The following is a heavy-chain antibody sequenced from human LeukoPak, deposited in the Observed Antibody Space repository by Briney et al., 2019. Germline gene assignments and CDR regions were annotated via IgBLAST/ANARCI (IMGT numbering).Heavy chain of an antibody. D-gene: IGHD1-26*01. CDR2: INDIGART. CDR1: GFTFSNYA. J-gene: IGHJ4*02. CDR3: AKRAVGVAYYFDS. V-gene: IGHV3-23*01. Sequence: PGGSLRLSCAASGFTFSNYAMSWVRQAPGKGLEWVSTINDIGARTYYADSVKGRFTISRDNSKNTLYLQMNSLRAEDTAVYYCAKRAVGVAYYFDSWGQGTLVTVSS.